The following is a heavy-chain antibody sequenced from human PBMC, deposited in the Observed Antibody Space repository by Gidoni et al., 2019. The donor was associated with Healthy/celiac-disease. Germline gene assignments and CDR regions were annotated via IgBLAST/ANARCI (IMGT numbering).Heavy chain of an antibody. J-gene: IGHJ4*02. D-gene: IGHD3-22*01. CDR2: IYPGDSDT. Sequence: EVQLVQSVSEVKQPGESLNISCQGSGYSFTCYCIGWVRQMPGKGLEWMWIIYPGDSDTRYSPSFQGQVTISADKSISTAYLQWSSLKASDTAMYYCAGGGYYAGYWGQGTLVTVSS. CDR3: AGGGYYAGY. V-gene: IGHV5-51*01. CDR1: GYSFTCYC.